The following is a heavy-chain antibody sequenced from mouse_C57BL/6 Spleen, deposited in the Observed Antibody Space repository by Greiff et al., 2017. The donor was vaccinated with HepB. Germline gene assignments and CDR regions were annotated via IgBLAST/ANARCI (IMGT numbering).Heavy chain of an antibody. CDR3: ARSRGGYYYAMDY. CDR2: IDPNSGGT. Sequence: QVQLQQPGAELVKPGASVKLSCKASGYTFTSYWMHWVKQRPGRGLEWIGRIDPNSGGTKYNEKFKSKATLSVDKPSSTAYMQVSSLTSEDSAVYYCARSRGGYYYAMDYWGQGTSVTVSS. J-gene: IGHJ4*01. V-gene: IGHV1-72*01. CDR1: GYTFTSYW.